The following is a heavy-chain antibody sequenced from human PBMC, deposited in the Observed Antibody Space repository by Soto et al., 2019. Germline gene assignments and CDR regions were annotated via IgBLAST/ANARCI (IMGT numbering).Heavy chain of an antibody. CDR3: ARGASSGWTHSFDY. V-gene: IGHV3-74*01. J-gene: IGHJ4*02. D-gene: IGHD6-19*01. Sequence: EVQLVESGGGLVEPGGSLRLSCAASGFTFSSYWMHWVRQAPGKGLVWVARINSAGSSTNYADSVKGRLTISRDNAKNTVYLQMNSLRDEDTALYYFARGASSGWTHSFDYWGQGSLVTVSS. CDR1: GFTFSSYW. CDR2: INSAGSST.